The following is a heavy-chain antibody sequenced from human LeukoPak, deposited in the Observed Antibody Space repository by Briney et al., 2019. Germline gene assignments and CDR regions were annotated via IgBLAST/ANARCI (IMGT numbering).Heavy chain of an antibody. CDR1: GGSISSGDYY. CDR3: ARQVTFGYAFAYYFDY. Sequence: SQTLSLTCTVSGGSISSGDYYWSWIRQPPGKGLEWIGYIYYSGSTYYNPSLKSRVTISVDTSKNQFSLKLSSVTAADTAVYYCARQVTFGYAFAYYFDYWGQGSLVTVSS. J-gene: IGHJ4*02. V-gene: IGHV4-30-4*01. CDR2: IYYSGST. D-gene: IGHD5-18*01.